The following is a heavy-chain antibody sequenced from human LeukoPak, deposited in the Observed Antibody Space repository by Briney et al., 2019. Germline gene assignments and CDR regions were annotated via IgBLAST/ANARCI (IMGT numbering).Heavy chain of an antibody. J-gene: IGHJ5*02. CDR1: GGSSSGYY. CDR3: ARQGRWFDP. Sequence: SETLSLTCAVYGGSSSGYYWSWIRQPPGKGLEWIGEINHSGSTNYNPSLKSRVTISVDTSKNQFSLKLSSVTAADTAVYYCARQGRWFDPWGQGTLVTVSS. V-gene: IGHV4-34*01. CDR2: INHSGST.